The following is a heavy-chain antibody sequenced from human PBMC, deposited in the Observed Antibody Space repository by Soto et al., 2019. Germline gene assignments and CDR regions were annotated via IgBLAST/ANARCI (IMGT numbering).Heavy chain of an antibody. CDR1: GCTFSSYT. Sequence: QVQLVQSGAEVKKPGSSVKVSCKASGCTFSSYTISWVRQAPGQGLEWMGRIIPILGIANYAQKFQGRVTITAEKCTSTAYMAMGSLRSEDTAVYYCAREDCRSTGCYRDYWGQGNLVTVPS. J-gene: IGHJ4*02. CDR3: AREDCRSTGCYRDY. CDR2: IIPILGIA. V-gene: IGHV1-69*02. D-gene: IGHD2-2*02.